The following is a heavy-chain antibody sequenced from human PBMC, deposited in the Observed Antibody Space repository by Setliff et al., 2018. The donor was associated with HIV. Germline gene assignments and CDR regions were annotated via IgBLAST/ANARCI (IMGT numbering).Heavy chain of an antibody. Sequence: NPSETLSLTCTVSGDSVNDRSYFWGWIRQPPGKGLEWIGTFYYNGDSRYNPSLKSRFTISRDNAKNSLSLQMNSLRAEDTAVYYCARTNWGSGFPWYFDLWGRGTLVTVPQ. CDR3: ARTNWGSGFPWYFDL. V-gene: IGHV4-39*01. D-gene: IGHD7-27*01. CDR2: FYYNGDS. CDR1: GDSVNDRSYF. J-gene: IGHJ2*01.